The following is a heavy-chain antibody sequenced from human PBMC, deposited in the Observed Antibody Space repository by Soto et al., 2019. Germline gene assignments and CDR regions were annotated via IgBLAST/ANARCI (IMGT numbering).Heavy chain of an antibody. CDR3: ERDTVTYLTPYQGFYYYGMDV. J-gene: IGHJ6*02. CDR2: ISFDGSSK. Sequence: GGSLRLSCTASGFPFSSYTMHWLRRAPGKGLEWVGIISFDGSSKYYADWVKGRIVISRDNSKDRLYLQMDSLRPDDTAIYYCERDTVTYLTPYQGFYYYGMDVWGQGTTVTVSS. CDR1: GFPFSSYT. V-gene: IGHV3-30*09. D-gene: IGHD2-2*01.